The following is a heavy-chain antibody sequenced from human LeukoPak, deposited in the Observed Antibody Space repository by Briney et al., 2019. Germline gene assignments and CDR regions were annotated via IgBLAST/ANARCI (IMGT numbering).Heavy chain of an antibody. Sequence: GRSLRLSCAASGFSFDDHAMHWVRQAPGKGLEWVSGISWNSGSIGYADSVKGRFTISRDNAKNSLYLQMNSLRAEDTALYYCAKAVTGDNPFDYWGQGTMVTVSS. CDR1: GFSFDDHA. D-gene: IGHD4-23*01. CDR3: AKAVTGDNPFDY. CDR2: ISWNSGSI. J-gene: IGHJ4*03. V-gene: IGHV3-9*01.